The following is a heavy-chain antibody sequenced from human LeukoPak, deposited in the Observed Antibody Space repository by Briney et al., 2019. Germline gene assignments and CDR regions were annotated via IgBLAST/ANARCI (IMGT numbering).Heavy chain of an antibody. CDR1: GGSISSYY. D-gene: IGHD4-11*01. Sequence: SETLSLTCTVSGGSISSYYWSWIRQPPGKGLEWIGYIYHSGSTYYNPSLKSRVTISVDRSKNQFSLKLSSVTAADTAVYYCARSTVRGYYYMDVWGKGTTVTVSS. J-gene: IGHJ6*03. CDR3: ARSTVRGYYYMDV. CDR2: IYHSGST. V-gene: IGHV4-59*12.